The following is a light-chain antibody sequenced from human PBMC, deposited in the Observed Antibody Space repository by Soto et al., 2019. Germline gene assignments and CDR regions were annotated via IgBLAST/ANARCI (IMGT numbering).Light chain of an antibody. Sequence: DIQMTQSPSSLSSSVGDRVTITFRASQIISSYLNWYQQKPGKAPKLLIYAASSLQSGVPSRFSGSGSGTDFTLTISSLQPEDFATYYCQQSYSTLRTFGQGTKV. J-gene: IGKJ1*01. CDR3: QQSYSTLRT. CDR2: AAS. V-gene: IGKV1-39*01. CDR1: QIISSY.